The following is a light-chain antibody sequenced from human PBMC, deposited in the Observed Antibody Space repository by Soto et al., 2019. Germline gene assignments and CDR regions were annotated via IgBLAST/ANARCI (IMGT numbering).Light chain of an antibody. CDR3: SSYAGSNKDV. CDR2: EVS. CDR1: SSDVGAYNY. Sequence: QSVLTKPPAASGSPGQSVTISCTGTSSDVGAYNYVSWYQQHPGKAPKLMIYEVSERPSGVPDRFSGSKSGHTASLTVSGLQAEDEADYYCSSYAGSNKDVFGTGTKLTVL. V-gene: IGLV2-8*01. J-gene: IGLJ1*01.